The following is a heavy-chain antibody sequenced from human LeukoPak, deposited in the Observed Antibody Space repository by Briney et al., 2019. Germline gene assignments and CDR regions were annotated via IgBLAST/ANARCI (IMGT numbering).Heavy chain of an antibody. CDR2: INHSGST. D-gene: IGHD3-22*01. Sequence: SETLSLTCAVYGGSFSGYYWSWIRQPPGKGLEWIGEINHSGSTNYNPSLKSRVTISVDTSKNQFSLKLSSVTAADTAVYYCARGGFSYYYDSSGYYYRWGQGTLVTVSS. J-gene: IGHJ4*02. CDR1: GGSFSGYY. CDR3: ARGGFSYYYDSSGYYYR. V-gene: IGHV4-34*01.